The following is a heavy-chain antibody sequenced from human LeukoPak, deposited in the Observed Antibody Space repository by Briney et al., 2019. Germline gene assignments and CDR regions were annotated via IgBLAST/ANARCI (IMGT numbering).Heavy chain of an antibody. Sequence: ASVKVSRKASGYTFTGYYMHWGRQAPGQGLEWMGWINPNSGGTNYAQKFQGRVTMTRDTSISTAYMELSRLRSDDTAVYYCARVGMDYDFWSGYYKMYYYYYYMDVWGKGTTVTVSS. CDR2: INPNSGGT. CDR1: GYTFTGYY. D-gene: IGHD3-3*01. V-gene: IGHV1-2*02. CDR3: ARVGMDYDFWSGYYKMYYYYYYMDV. J-gene: IGHJ6*03.